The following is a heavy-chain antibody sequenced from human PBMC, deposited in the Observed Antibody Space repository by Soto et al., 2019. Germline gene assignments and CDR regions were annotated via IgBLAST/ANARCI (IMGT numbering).Heavy chain of an antibody. V-gene: IGHV4-39*01. D-gene: IGHD3-9*01. CDR3: ARRILTGLGAFDI. J-gene: IGHJ3*02. Sequence: SETLSLTCTVSGGSISSSSYYWGWIRQPPGKGLEWIGSIYYSGSTYYNPSLKSRVTISVDTSKNQFSLKLSSVTAADTAVYYCARRILTGLGAFDIWGQGTMVTVSS. CDR1: GGSISSSSYY. CDR2: IYYSGST.